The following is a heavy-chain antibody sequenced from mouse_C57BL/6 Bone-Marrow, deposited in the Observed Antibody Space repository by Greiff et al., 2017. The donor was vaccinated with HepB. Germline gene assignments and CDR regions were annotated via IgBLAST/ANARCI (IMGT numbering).Heavy chain of an antibody. D-gene: IGHD1-1*01. CDR3: AREIPYYYGSSYENY. CDR1: GYTFTSYG. J-gene: IGHJ2*01. V-gene: IGHV1-81*01. Sequence: VKLQESGAELARPGASVKLSCKASGYTFTSYGISWVKQSTGQGLEWIGEIYPRSGNTYYNEKFKGKATLTADKSSSTAYMELRSLTSEDSAVYFCAREIPYYYGSSYENYWGQGTTLTVSS. CDR2: IYPRSGNT.